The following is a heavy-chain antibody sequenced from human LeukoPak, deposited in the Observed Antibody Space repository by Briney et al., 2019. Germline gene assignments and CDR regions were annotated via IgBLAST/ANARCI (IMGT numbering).Heavy chain of an antibody. CDR2: VNPNSGGT. CDR3: ATASRYFDWLSPSDY. Sequence: ASVKVSCKASGDTFTGYYMHWVRQAPGQGLEWMGWVNPNSGGTNYAQKFQGRVTMTRDTSISTAYMELSRLRSDDTAVYYCATASRYFDWLSPSDYWGQGTLVTVSS. D-gene: IGHD3-9*01. V-gene: IGHV1-2*02. CDR1: GDTFTGYY. J-gene: IGHJ4*02.